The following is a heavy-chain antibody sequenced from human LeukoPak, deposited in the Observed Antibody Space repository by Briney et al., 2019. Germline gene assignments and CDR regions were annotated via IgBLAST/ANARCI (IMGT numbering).Heavy chain of an antibody. V-gene: IGHV3-74*01. Sequence: QPGGSLRLSCAGSTFAFGGYWIHWVRQLPGKGLAWVSRIDSAGGRIQSADSVKGRFTISRDNAKNTVYLQMNSLRPEDSAIYYCVADRGNWSGGDFWGRGTLVIVSS. CDR2: IDSAGGRI. J-gene: IGHJ4*02. D-gene: IGHD3-10*01. CDR1: TFAFGGYW. CDR3: VADRGNWSGGDF.